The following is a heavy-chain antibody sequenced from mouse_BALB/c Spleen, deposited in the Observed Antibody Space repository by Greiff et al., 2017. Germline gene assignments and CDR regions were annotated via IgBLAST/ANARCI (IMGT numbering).Heavy chain of an antibody. CDR3: ARSGLTKAMDY. CDR1: GFTFSSYT. D-gene: IGHD1-3*01. CDR2: ISSGGGNT. Sequence: EVKLMESGGGLVKPGGSLKLSCAASGFTFSSYTMSWVRQTPEKRLEWVATISSGGGNTYYPDSVKGRFTISRDNAKNNLYLQMSSLRSEDTALYYCARSGLTKAMDYWGQGTSVTVSA. V-gene: IGHV5-9*03. J-gene: IGHJ4*01.